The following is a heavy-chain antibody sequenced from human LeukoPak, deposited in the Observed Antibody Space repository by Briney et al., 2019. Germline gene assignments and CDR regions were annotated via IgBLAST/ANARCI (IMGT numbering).Heavy chain of an antibody. V-gene: IGHV3-30-3*01. D-gene: IGHD6-13*01. Sequence: GGSLRLSCPASGFTFSSYAMHWVRQAPGKGLEWVAVISYDGSNKYYADSVKGRFTISRDNSKNTLYLQMNSLRAEDTAVYYCAREDPSIAAAHFDYWGQGTLVTVSS. J-gene: IGHJ4*02. CDR2: ISYDGSNK. CDR3: AREDPSIAAAHFDY. CDR1: GFTFSSYA.